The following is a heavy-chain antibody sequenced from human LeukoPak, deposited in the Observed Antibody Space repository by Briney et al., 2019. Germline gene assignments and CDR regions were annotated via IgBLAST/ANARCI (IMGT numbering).Heavy chain of an antibody. J-gene: IGHJ3*02. Sequence: SETLSLTCAVYGGSFSGYYWSWIRQPPGKGLEWIGEINHSGSTNYNPSLKSRVTISVDTSKNQFSLKLSSVTAADTAVYYCARSPHYGDYVRDAFDIWGQGTMVTVSS. CDR1: GGSFSGYY. CDR2: INHSGST. CDR3: ARSPHYGDYVRDAFDI. D-gene: IGHD4-17*01. V-gene: IGHV4-34*01.